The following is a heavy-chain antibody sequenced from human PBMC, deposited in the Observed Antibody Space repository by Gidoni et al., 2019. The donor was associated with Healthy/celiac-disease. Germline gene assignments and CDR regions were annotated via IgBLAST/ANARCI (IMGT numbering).Heavy chain of an antibody. CDR3: ARGDYVVVTGYFQH. Sequence: QLQLQESGPGLVKPSETLSLTCTVSGGSISSSSYYWGWIRQPPGKGLEWIGSIYYSGSTYYNPSLKSRVTISVDTSKNQFSLKLSSVTAADTAVYYCARGDYVVVTGYFQHWGQGTLVTVSS. CDR2: IYYSGST. D-gene: IGHD2-21*02. J-gene: IGHJ1*01. V-gene: IGHV4-39*07. CDR1: GGSISSSSYY.